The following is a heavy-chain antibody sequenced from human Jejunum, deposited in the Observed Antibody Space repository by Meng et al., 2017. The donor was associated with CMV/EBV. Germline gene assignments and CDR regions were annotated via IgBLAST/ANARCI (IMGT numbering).Heavy chain of an antibody. D-gene: IGHD3-3*01. CDR2: IHYSEST. J-gene: IGHJ4*02. Sequence: VSCGSISSYSCGWVRHSPGKGLEWLGYIHYSESTKYNPSLESRVTMSLDRSRNQFSLRLSSVTAADTAVYFCVRGVSPTEWPLEKWGQGTLVTVSS. CDR1: CGSISSYS. V-gene: IGHV4-59*01. CDR3: VRGVSPTEWPLEK.